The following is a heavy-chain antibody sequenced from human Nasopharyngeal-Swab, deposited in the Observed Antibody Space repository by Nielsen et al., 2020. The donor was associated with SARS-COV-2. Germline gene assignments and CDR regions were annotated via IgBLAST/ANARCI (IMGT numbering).Heavy chain of an antibody. Sequence: SETLSLTCTVSGGSISSGGYYWSWIRQHPGKGLEWIGYIYYSGSTYYNPSLKSRVTISVDTSKNQFSLKLSSVTAADTAVYYCARAIAARQYYYYYGMDVWGQGTKVTVSS. J-gene: IGHJ6*02. V-gene: IGHV4-31*03. D-gene: IGHD6-6*01. CDR2: IYYSGST. CDR1: GGSISSGGYY. CDR3: ARAIAARQYYYYYGMDV.